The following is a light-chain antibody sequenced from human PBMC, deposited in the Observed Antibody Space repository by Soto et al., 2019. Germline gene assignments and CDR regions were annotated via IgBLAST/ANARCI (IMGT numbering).Light chain of an antibody. Sequence: DIVLTQSPDSLAVSLGERATINCKSSQNVLYSSNNKNQLAWYQQKPGQAPRLLIYGASTRATGIPARFSGSGSGTDFTLTISSLQSEDFAVYYCQQYNFWPLTFGGGTKVDIK. CDR2: GAS. J-gene: IGKJ4*01. CDR1: QNVLYSSNNKNQ. CDR3: QQYNFWPLT. V-gene: IGKV4-1*01.